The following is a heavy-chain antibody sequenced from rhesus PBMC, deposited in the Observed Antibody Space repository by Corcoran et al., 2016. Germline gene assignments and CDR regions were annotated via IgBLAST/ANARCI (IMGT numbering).Heavy chain of an antibody. CDR1: GGSISSSY. CDR3: ARDAGLDAFDF. Sequence: QLQLQESGPGLVKPSETLSVTCAVSGGSISSSYWSWIRPAPGKGLEWIGYIYGRGSSTNYNPSLKSRVTLSVDTSKNQLSLKLSSVTTADTAVYYCARDAGLDAFDFWGQGLRVTVSS. J-gene: IGHJ3*01. CDR2: IYGRGSST. D-gene: IGHD3-9*01. V-gene: IGHV4-169*02.